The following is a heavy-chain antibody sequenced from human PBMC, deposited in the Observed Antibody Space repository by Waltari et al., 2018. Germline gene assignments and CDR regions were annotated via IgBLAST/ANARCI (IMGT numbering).Heavy chain of an antibody. V-gene: IGHV4-61*09. D-gene: IGHD2-2*01. CDR3: ARVPATASGYYFDY. Sequence: QVQLQESGPGLVKPSQTLSLTCTVSGGSISSGRYYWSWIRQPAGKGLEWIGYIYTSGSTNYNPSLKSRVTISVDTSKNQFSLKLSSVTAADTAVYYCARVPATASGYYFDYWGQGTLVTVSS. CDR2: IYTSGST. J-gene: IGHJ4*02. CDR1: GGSISSGRYY.